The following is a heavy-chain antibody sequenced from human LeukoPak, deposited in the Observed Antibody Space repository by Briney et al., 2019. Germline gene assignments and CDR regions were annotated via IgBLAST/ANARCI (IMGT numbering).Heavy chain of an antibody. D-gene: IGHD3-10*01. CDR3: AKKSDWMVRGVYNY. V-gene: IGHV3-23*01. Sequence: GGSLRLSCAASGFTFSSYAMSWVRQAPGKGLERVSAISGSGGSTYYADSVKGRFTISRDNSKNTLYLQMNSLRAEDTAVYYCAKKSDWMVRGVYNYWGQGTLVTVSS. CDR1: GFTFSSYA. J-gene: IGHJ4*02. CDR2: ISGSGGST.